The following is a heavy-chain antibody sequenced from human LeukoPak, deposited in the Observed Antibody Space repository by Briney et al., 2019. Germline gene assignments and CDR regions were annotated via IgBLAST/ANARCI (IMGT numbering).Heavy chain of an antibody. V-gene: IGHV1-8*01. J-gene: IGHJ4*02. D-gene: IGHD2-15*01. CDR2: MNPNSGNT. Sequence: SVEVSCKASGYTFTSYDISWVRQATGQGLEWMGWMNPNSGNTGYAQKFQGRVTMTRNTSISTAYMELSSLRSEDTAVYYCARGPESYCSGGSCPLNFDYWGQGTLVTVSS. CDR1: GYTFTSYD. CDR3: ARGPESYCSGGSCPLNFDY.